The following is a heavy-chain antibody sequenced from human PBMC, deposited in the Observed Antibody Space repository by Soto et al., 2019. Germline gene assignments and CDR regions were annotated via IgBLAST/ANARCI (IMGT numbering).Heavy chain of an antibody. J-gene: IGHJ6*03. D-gene: IGHD5-12*01. CDR1: GGTFSSYT. CDR3: AVPLEGVAKADYYYYYMDV. CDR2: IIPILGIA. V-gene: IGHV1-69*02. Sequence: GASVKVSCKASGGTFSSYTISWVRQAPGQGLEWMGRIIPILGIANYAQKFQGRVTITADKSTSTAYMELSSLRSEDTAVYYCAVPLEGVAKADYYYYYMDVWGKGTTVTVSS.